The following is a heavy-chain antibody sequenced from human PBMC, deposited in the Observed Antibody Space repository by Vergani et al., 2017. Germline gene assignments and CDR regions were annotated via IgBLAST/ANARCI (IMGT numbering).Heavy chain of an antibody. V-gene: IGHV3-7*01. CDR1: GFTFSSYW. CDR2: IKQDGSGK. CDR3: ARGEKQWLVGVWSFDY. Sequence: EVQLVESGGGLVKPGGSLRLSCAASGFTFSSYWMSWVRQAPGKGVEWVANIKQDGSGKYYVDSVKGRFTIARDNDKNSLYLQMNSLRAEDTAVYYCARGEKQWLVGVWSFDYWGQGTLVTVSS. D-gene: IGHD6-19*01. J-gene: IGHJ4*02.